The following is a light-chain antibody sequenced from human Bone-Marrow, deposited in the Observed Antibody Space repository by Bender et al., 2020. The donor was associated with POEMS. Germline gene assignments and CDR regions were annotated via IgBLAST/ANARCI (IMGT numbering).Light chain of an antibody. CDR2: YDD. CDR3: SAWDDSLSDWV. Sequence: QSVVTQPPSLSEAPRQRVTISRSGSSSNIGHHGVNWYQRFPGEAPKLLIYYDDLLTPGVSDRFAASKSGTSASLAISELQSEDEALYYCSAWDDSLSDWVFGGGTKLPVL. V-gene: IGLV1-36*01. CDR1: SSNIGHHG. J-gene: IGLJ3*02.